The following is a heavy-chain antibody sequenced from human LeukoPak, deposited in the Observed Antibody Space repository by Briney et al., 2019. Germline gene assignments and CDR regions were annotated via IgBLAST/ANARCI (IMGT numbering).Heavy chain of an antibody. J-gene: IGHJ4*02. CDR1: GFTFDDYA. CDR2: ISWNSGSI. Sequence: GRSLRLSCAASGFTFDDYAMHWVRQAPGKGLEGVTGISWNSGSIGYADSVKGRFTISRDNAKNSLYLQMNSLRAEDMALYYCAKDGGSSSWSDFDYWGQGTLVTASS. V-gene: IGHV3-9*03. CDR3: AKDGGSSSWSDFDY. D-gene: IGHD6-13*01.